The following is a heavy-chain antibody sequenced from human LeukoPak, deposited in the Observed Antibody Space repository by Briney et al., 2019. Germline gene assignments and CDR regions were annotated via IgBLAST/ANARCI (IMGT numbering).Heavy chain of an antibody. CDR1: GYTLTEFS. CDR2: LDAEDGAP. V-gene: IGHV1-24*01. Sequence: ASVKVSCKLSGYTLTEFSIHWVRQAYGQGLEWMGSLDAEDGAPLYAQQFQGRVTMTEDTSTDTAYMELSRLRSEDTAVYFCATHSPEWRYSGYYNFYYMDVWGKGTTVTVSS. D-gene: IGHD5-12*01. J-gene: IGHJ6*03. CDR3: ATHSPEWRYSGYYNFYYMDV.